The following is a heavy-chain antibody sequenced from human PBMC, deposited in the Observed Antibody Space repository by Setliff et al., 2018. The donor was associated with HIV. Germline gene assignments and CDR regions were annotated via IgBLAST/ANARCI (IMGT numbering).Heavy chain of an antibody. CDR1: GFTFSGYG. D-gene: IGHD3-22*01. Sequence: GGSLRLSCAVSGFTFSGYGMSWVRQASGKGLEWVSGISAGGGGTNYADSVKGRFTISRDNAKNSLYLQMNSLRAEDTAVYYCARDGARVAITPTYFDYWGQGTLVTAPQ. CDR2: ISAGGGGT. V-gene: IGHV3-23*01. CDR3: ARDGARVAITPTYFDY. J-gene: IGHJ4*02.